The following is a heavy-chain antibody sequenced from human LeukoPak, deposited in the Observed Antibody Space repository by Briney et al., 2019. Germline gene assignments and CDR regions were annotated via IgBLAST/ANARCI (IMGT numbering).Heavy chain of an antibody. CDR1: GFTFSSYW. Sequence: QPGGSLRLSCAASGFTFSSYWMSWVRQAPGKGLEWVANIKQDGSEKYYVDSVKGRFTISRDNAKNSLYLQMNSLRAEDTAVYYCARRLYYYDSSGYGGIGYWGQGTLVTVSS. CDR3: ARRLYYYDSSGYGGIGY. V-gene: IGHV3-7*01. CDR2: IKQDGSEK. J-gene: IGHJ4*02. D-gene: IGHD3-22*01.